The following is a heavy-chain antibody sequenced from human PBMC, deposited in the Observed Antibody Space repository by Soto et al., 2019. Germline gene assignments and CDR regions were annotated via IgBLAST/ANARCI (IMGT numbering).Heavy chain of an antibody. CDR3: AKDHCTLSNCIAGFDY. CDR1: GFTFRTYG. D-gene: IGHD2-8*01. J-gene: IGHJ4*02. V-gene: IGHV3-23*01. CDR2: ITDGDGNT. Sequence: EVQLLESGGGLVQPGGSLRLSCAASGFTFRTYGMNWFRQAPGKGLEWVSSITDGDGNTFYADSVKGRFTMSRDNSKNTLYLQMHNLRAEDTAIYYCAKDHCTLSNCIAGFDYWGQGTLVTVSS.